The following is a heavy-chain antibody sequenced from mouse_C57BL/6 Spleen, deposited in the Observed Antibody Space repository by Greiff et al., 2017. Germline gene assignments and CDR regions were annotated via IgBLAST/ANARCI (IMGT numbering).Heavy chain of an antibody. D-gene: IGHD1-1*01. CDR1: GYTFTSSW. CDR3: ARGIYYYGSSYVNYWYFDV. CDR2: IDPSDSYT. V-gene: IGHV1-69*01. J-gene: IGHJ1*03. Sequence: QVQLQQPGAELVMPGASVKLSCKASGYTFTSSWMHWVKQRPGQGLEWIGEIDPSDSYTNYNQKFKGKSTLTVDKSSSTAYMQLSSLTSEDSAVYYCARGIYYYGSSYVNYWYFDVWGTGTTVTVSS.